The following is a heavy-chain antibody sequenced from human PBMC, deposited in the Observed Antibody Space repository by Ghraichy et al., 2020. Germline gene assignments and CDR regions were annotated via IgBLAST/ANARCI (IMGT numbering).Heavy chain of an antibody. CDR1: GGSISSSSYY. CDR2: IYYSGTT. V-gene: IGHV4-39*02. J-gene: IGHJ6*02. CDR3: AREDRYYYIMDV. Sequence: SETLSLTCTVAGGSISSSSYYWGWIRQPPGKGPEWIGKIYYSGTTDYNPSLKSRVTISVETSKNQFSLKLSSVTAADTAAYYCAREDRYYYIMDVWGQGTTVTVSS.